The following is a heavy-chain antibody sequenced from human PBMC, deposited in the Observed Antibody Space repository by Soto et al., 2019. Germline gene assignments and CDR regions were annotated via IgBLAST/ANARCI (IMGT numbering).Heavy chain of an antibody. D-gene: IGHD1-26*01. CDR3: AREKDLLFVY. Sequence: NPSETLSLTCTVSGGSISSYYWSWIRQPPGKGLEWIGYIYYSGSTNYNPSLKSRVTISVDTSKNQFSLKLSSVTAADTAVYYCAREKDLLFVYWGQGTLVTVSS. J-gene: IGHJ4*02. CDR1: GGSISSYY. V-gene: IGHV4-59*12. CDR2: IYYSGST.